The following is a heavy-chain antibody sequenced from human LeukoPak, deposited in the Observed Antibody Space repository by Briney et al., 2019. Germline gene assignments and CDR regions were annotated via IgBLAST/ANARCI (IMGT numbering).Heavy chain of an antibody. Sequence: PGGSLRLSCAASGFSFSVYAMSWVRQAPGRGLEWVSSISGNSDRTYYANSVKGRFTISRENLRNTVHLEMRGLGAADTALYFCAKGGQDFDFWIFDYWGQGNLVIVSS. V-gene: IGHV3-23*01. CDR1: GFSFSVYA. D-gene: IGHD3-3*01. CDR3: AKGGQDFDFWIFDY. CDR2: ISGNSDRT. J-gene: IGHJ4*02.